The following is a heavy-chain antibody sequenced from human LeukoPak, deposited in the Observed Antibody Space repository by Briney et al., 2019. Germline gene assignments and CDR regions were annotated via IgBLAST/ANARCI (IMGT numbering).Heavy chain of an antibody. D-gene: IGHD3-10*01. CDR1: GGSFSGYY. CDR2: INHSGST. CDR3: ARTAGDWNYGSGSYSH. V-gene: IGHV4-34*01. J-gene: IGHJ4*02. Sequence: PSETLSLTCAVYGGSFSGYYWSWLRQPPGKGLEWIGEINHSGSTNYNPSLKSRVTISVDTSKNQFSLKLSSVTAADTAVYYCARTAGDWNYGSGSYSHWGQGTLVTVSS.